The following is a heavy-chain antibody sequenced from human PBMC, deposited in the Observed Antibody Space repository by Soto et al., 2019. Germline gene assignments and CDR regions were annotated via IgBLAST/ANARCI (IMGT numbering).Heavy chain of an antibody. CDR3: AKDHGNYYGSGSYYRY. D-gene: IGHD3-10*01. V-gene: IGHV3-9*01. CDR1: GFTFDDYA. CDR2: ISWNSGSI. Sequence: VQLVESGGGLVQPGRSLRLSCAASGFTFDDYAMHWVRQAPGKGLEWVSGISWNSGSIGYADSVKGRFTISRDNAKNSLYLQMNSLRAEDTALYYCAKDHGNYYGSGSYYRYWGQGTLVTVSS. J-gene: IGHJ4*02.